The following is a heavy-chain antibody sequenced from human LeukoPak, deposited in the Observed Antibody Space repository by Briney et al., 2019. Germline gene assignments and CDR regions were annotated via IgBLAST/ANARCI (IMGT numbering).Heavy chain of an antibody. CDR2: IYYSGST. CDR3: ARTYGSGSYFDY. D-gene: IGHD3-10*01. Sequence: SETLSLTCTVSGGSISSSSYYWGWIRQPPGKGLEWIGSIYYSGSTYYNPSLKSRVTTSVDTSKNQFSLKLSSVTAADTAVYYCARTYGSGSYFDYWGQGTLVTVSS. J-gene: IGHJ4*02. V-gene: IGHV4-39*07. CDR1: GGSISSSSYY.